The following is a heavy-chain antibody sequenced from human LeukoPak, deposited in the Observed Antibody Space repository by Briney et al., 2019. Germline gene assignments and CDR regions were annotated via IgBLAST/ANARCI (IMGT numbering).Heavy chain of an antibody. CDR2: ISDGGGTT. D-gene: IGHD6-19*01. J-gene: IGHJ4*02. Sequence: GGSLRLSCAASGFTFSNYAMTWVRQAPGKGLEWVSGISDGGGTTYYADSVKGRFSISRDNSKNTLYVQMNSLRAEDTAIYYCARVIGLSSGRRSFDYWGQGTLVTVSS. CDR3: ARVIGLSSGRRSFDY. CDR1: GFTFSNYA. V-gene: IGHV3-23*01.